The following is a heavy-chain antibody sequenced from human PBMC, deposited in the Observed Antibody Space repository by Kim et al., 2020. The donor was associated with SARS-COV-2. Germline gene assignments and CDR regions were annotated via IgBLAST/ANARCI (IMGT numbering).Heavy chain of an antibody. V-gene: IGHV3-73*01. Sequence: GGSLRLSCAASGFTFSGSAMHWVRQASGKGLEWVGRIRSKADSYATAYAASVKGRFTISRDDSKNTPYLQMNSLKTEDTAVYYCTIQQNYDILTGYNWYFDLWGRGTLVTVSS. CDR1: GFTFSGSA. J-gene: IGHJ2*01. CDR3: TIQQNYDILTGYNWYFDL. CDR2: IRSKADSYAT. D-gene: IGHD3-9*01.